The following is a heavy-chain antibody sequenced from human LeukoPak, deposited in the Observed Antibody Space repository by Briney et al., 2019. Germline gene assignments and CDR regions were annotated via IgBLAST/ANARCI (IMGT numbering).Heavy chain of an antibody. CDR3: AKAAAIERFDYFDY. CDR2: ISYDGSNK. D-gene: IGHD2-2*01. V-gene: IGHV3-30*18. Sequence: PGRSLRLSCAASGFTFNDYGMHWVRQAPGKGLEWVAVISYDGSNKYYADSVKGRFTISRDNSKNTLYLQMNSLRAEDTAVYYCAKAAAIERFDYFDYWGQGTLVTVSS. J-gene: IGHJ4*02. CDR1: GFTFNDYG.